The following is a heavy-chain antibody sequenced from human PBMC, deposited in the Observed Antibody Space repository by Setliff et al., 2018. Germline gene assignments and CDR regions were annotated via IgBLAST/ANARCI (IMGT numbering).Heavy chain of an antibody. Sequence: TLSLTCTVSGDSISSGSYYWTWIRQPAGKGLEWIGHFHTGGSTNYNRSLRSRVSISVDTSKNQFSLKLSSVAAADTATYYCARAGPTVTFFRVLVISWWDPWGQGSLVTVSS. CDR1: GDSISSGSYY. CDR3: ARAGPTVTFFRVLVISWWDP. CDR2: FHTGGST. D-gene: IGHD3-3*01. V-gene: IGHV4-61*09. J-gene: IGHJ5*02.